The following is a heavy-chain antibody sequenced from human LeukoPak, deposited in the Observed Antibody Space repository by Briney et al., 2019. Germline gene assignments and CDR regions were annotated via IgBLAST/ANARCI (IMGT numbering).Heavy chain of an antibody. CDR1: GLTFSSYG. CDR3: AKNGDRGAYCSGGTRYPYYYYYMDV. Sequence: GGSLRHACAASGLTFSSYGMSWVRQAPGRGLEWVSAISTTGGTTYYADSVRGPFTISRDNSRNTLYLQMNSLRAEDTAIYYCAKNGDRGAYCSGGTRYPYYYYYMDVWGKGTTVTISS. CDR2: ISTTGGTT. D-gene: IGHD2-15*01. V-gene: IGHV3-23*01. J-gene: IGHJ6*03.